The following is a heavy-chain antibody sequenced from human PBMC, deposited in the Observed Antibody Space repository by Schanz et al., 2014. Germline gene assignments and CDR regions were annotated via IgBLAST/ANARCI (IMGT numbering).Heavy chain of an antibody. D-gene: IGHD1-1*01. CDR1: GFTFSSYG. V-gene: IGHV3-33*01. J-gene: IGHJ4*02. CDR3: ARAHGNNWYGKGLDY. Sequence: QVQLVESGGGVVQPGRSLRLSCAASGFTFSSYGLHWVRQAPGKGLEWVAFIWYDGSNKYYADSVKGRFTISRDNSKNTLYLQMNSLRADDTAVYFCARAHGNNWYGKGLDYWGQGTQVTVSS. CDR2: IWYDGSNK.